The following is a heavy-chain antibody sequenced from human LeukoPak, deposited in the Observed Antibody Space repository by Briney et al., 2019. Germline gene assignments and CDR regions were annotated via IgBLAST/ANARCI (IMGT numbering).Heavy chain of an antibody. V-gene: IGHV4-4*07. CDR2: IYTSGST. CDR1: GGSISSYY. CDR3: ARGYNWGSPTRNFYYLDV. D-gene: IGHD7-27*01. Sequence: PSETLSLTCTASGGSISSYYWSWIRQPAGKGLEWIGRIYTSGSTNYNPSLKSRVTMSVDRSKNQFSLKLRSVTAADTAVYYCARGYNWGSPTRNFYYLDVWGKGTTVTVSS. J-gene: IGHJ6*03.